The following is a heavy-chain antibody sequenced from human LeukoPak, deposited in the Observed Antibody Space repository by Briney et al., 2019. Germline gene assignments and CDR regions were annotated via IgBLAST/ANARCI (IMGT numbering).Heavy chain of an antibody. V-gene: IGHV4-39*01. CDR2: IYYSGST. Sequence: PSETLSLTCTVSGGSISSSSYYWGWIRQPPGKGLEWIGSIYYSGSTYYNPSLKSRVTISVDTSKNQFSLKLSSVTAADTAVYYCARINSVDTAMAFYYFDYWGQGTLVTVSS. CDR3: ARINSVDTAMAFYYFDY. J-gene: IGHJ4*02. CDR1: GGSISSSSYY. D-gene: IGHD5-18*01.